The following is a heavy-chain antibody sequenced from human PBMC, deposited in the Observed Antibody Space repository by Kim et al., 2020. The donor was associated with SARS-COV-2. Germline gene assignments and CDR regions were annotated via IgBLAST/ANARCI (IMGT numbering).Heavy chain of an antibody. CDR1: GGSISSSSYY. CDR3: ARVNTNIVVVPAATTYYFDY. J-gene: IGHJ4*02. D-gene: IGHD2-2*01. CDR2: IYYSGST. Sequence: SETLSLTCTVSGGSISSSSYYWGWIRQPPGKGLEWIGSIYYSGSTYYNPSPKSRVTISVDTSKNQFSLKLSSVTAADTAVYYCARVNTNIVVVPAATTYYFDYWGQGTLVTVSS. V-gene: IGHV4-39*07.